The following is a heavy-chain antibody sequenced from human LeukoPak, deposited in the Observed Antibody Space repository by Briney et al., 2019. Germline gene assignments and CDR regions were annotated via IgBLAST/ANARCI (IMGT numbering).Heavy chain of an antibody. V-gene: IGHV1-2*02. D-gene: IGHD3-10*01. CDR2: INPNSGGT. CDR3: ATDQYGSAEAGFDP. CDR1: GYTFTGYY. J-gene: IGHJ5*02. Sequence: GASVKVSCKASGYTFTGYYMHWVRQAPGQGLEWMGWINPNSGGTNYAQKFQGRVTMTRDTSISTAYMELSRLRSDDTAVYYCATDQYGSAEAGFDPWGQGTLVTVSS.